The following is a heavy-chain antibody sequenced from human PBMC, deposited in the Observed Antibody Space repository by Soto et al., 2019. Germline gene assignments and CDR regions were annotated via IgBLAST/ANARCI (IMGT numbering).Heavy chain of an antibody. CDR2: ISSSSSYI. CDR3: ARGGGVVVPAAYVYWYFDL. V-gene: IGHV3-21*01. D-gene: IGHD2-2*01. Sequence: EVQLVESGGGLVKPGGSLRLSCAASGFTFSSYSMNWVRQAPGKGLEWVSSISSSSSYIYYADSVKGRFTISRDNAKNSLYLQMNSLRAEDTAVYYCARGGGVVVPAAYVYWYFDLWGRGTLVTVSS. CDR1: GFTFSSYS. J-gene: IGHJ2*01.